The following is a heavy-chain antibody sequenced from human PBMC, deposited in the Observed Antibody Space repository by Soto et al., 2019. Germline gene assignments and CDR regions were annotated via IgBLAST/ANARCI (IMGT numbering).Heavy chain of an antibody. V-gene: IGHV3-74*01. CDR3: AADLYGDYYFQH. CDR2: INNDGSDT. D-gene: IGHD4-17*01. Sequence: RWSLRLSCVASVITFNFYWMHWVRQVPGKGLVWVSHINNDGSDTSYADSVRGRFTISRDNGHNTVYLQMHSLRAEDTAVYYCAADLYGDYYFQHWGLGTLVTVSS. J-gene: IGHJ1*01. CDR1: VITFNFYW.